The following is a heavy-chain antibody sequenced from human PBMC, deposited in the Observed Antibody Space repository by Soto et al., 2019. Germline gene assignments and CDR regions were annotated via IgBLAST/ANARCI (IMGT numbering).Heavy chain of an antibody. Sequence: QLQLQESGPGLVKPSETLSLTCTVSGGSISSSSYYWGWIRQPPGKGLEWIGSIYYSGSTYYNPSLKIRVTISVDTSKNQFSLKLSSVTAADTAVYYCARRPLEQWLVFYDYWGQGTLVTVSS. CDR3: ARRPLEQWLVFYDY. CDR1: GGSISSSSYY. J-gene: IGHJ4*02. V-gene: IGHV4-39*01. CDR2: IYYSGST. D-gene: IGHD6-19*01.